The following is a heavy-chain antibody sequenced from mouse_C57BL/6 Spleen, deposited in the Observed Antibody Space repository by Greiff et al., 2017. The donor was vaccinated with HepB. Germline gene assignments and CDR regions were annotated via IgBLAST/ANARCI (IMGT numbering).Heavy chain of an antibody. Sequence: DVKLVESGGGLVQSGRSLRLSCATSGFTFSDFYMAWVRQAPGKGLEWIAASRNKANDYTTEYSAFVKGRFIVSRDTSQSILYLQMNALRAEDTAIYYCARDDGYYGAMDYWGQGTSVTVSS. V-gene: IGHV7-1*01. J-gene: IGHJ4*01. CDR2: SRNKANDYTT. CDR3: ARDDGYYGAMDY. D-gene: IGHD2-3*01. CDR1: GFTFSDFY.